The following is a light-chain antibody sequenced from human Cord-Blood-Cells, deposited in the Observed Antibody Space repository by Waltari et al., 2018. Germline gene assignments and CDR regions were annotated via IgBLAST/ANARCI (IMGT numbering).Light chain of an antibody. Sequence: QSALTQPASVSGSPGQSITISCTGTSSYVGSYNLVSWYQQHPGKAPKLMIYEGSKRPSGVSNRFSGSKSGNTASLTISGLQAEDEADYYCCSYAGSSFWVFGGGTKLTVL. J-gene: IGLJ3*02. CDR3: CSYAGSSFWV. CDR2: EGS. V-gene: IGLV2-23*01. CDR1: SSYVGSYNL.